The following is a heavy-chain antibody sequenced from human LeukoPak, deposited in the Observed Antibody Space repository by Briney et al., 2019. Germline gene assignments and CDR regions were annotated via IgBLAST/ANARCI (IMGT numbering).Heavy chain of an antibody. CDR2: IRYDGSNK. D-gene: IGHD3-9*01. CDR3: ARDHILTGYFPDY. V-gene: IGHV3-33*01. CDR1: GFTFSSYG. Sequence: PGRSLRLSCAASGFTFSSYGMHWVRQAPGKGLEWVAVIRYDGSNKYYADSVKGRFTISRDNSKNTLYLQMNSLRAEDTAVYYCARDHILTGYFPDYWGQGTLVTVSS. J-gene: IGHJ4*02.